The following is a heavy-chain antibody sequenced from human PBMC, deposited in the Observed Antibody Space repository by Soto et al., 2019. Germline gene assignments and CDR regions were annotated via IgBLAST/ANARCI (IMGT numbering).Heavy chain of an antibody. CDR3: ARESVGATTSYYGMDV. V-gene: IGHV1-69*06. J-gene: IGHJ6*02. CDR1: GGTFSSYA. D-gene: IGHD1-26*01. Sequence: SVKVSCKASGGTFSSYAISWVRQAPGQGLEWMGGIIPIFGTANYAQKFQGRVTITADTSTSTVYMELSRLRSEDTAVYYCARESVGATTSYYGMDVWGHGTTVTVSS. CDR2: IIPIFGTA.